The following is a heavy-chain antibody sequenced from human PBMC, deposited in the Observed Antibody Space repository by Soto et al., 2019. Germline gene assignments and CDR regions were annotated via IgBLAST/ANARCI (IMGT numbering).Heavy chain of an antibody. D-gene: IGHD1-26*01. CDR1: GFTFTSYF. V-gene: IGHV1-46*01. Sequence: QVQLVQSGAEVKKPGASVKVSCKASGFTFTSYFFHWVRQAPRQGLEWMGIISPYDGSKNYQQSLQGRVTMTSDTSTSTVYMELRSLRSEDTAVYFCARGDGRGSTGFYYYYGMDVWGHGTMITVSS. CDR2: ISPYDGSK. J-gene: IGHJ6*02. CDR3: ARGDGRGSTGFYYYYGMDV.